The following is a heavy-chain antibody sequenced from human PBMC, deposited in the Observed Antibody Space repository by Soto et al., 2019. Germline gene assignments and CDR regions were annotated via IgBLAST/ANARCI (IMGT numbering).Heavy chain of an antibody. Sequence: QVQLQESGPGLVKPSETLSLTCTVSGGSITSSYWSWIRQPPGKGLEWIGYIYYSGSTNYNPSLTRRVTISVDTSKNQFSLNLSSVTAADTAVYFCARGLRYSDWWSQGTLVTVSS. V-gene: IGHV4-59*01. D-gene: IGHD3-9*01. CDR3: ARGLRYSDW. J-gene: IGHJ4*02. CDR1: GGSITSSY. CDR2: IYYSGST.